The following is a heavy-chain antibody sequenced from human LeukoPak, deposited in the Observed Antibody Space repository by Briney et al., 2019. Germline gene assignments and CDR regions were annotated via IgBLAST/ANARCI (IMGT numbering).Heavy chain of an antibody. CDR3: ARAGYCSGGSCYRGSRDFDC. CDR2: INHSGST. J-gene: IGHJ4*02. Sequence: PSETLSLTCAVYGGSFSGYYWSWIRQPPGKGLEWIGEINHSGSTNYNPSLKSRVTISVDASKNQFSLKLSSVTAADTAVYYCARAGYCSGGSCYRGSRDFDCWGQGTLVTVSS. CDR1: GGSFSGYY. V-gene: IGHV4-34*01. D-gene: IGHD2-15*01.